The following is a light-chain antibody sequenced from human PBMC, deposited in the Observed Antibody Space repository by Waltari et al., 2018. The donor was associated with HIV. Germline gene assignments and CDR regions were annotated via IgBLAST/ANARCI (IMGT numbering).Light chain of an antibody. CDR2: AAS. CDR1: QSISTY. V-gene: IGKV1-39*01. Sequence: DIQMTQSPSSLSASLGDTVIITCRPSQSISTYVNWYQQKPGRAPKLLIYAASTLQSGVPSRFTGGASETDFTLTINGLQAEDFATYYCQQSFRRVTFGPGTKVYV. CDR3: QQSFRRVT. J-gene: IGKJ3*01.